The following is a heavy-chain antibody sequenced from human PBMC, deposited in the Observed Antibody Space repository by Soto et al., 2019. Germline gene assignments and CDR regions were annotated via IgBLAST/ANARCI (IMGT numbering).Heavy chain of an antibody. J-gene: IGHJ4*02. CDR3: ARGSGYDSDPDY. CDR1: GGTFSIYS. D-gene: IGHD5-12*01. Sequence: SVKVSCKASGGTFSIYSISWVRQAPGQGLEWMGGIIPILGIANYAQKFQGRVTITADKSTSTAYMELRSLRSDDTAVYYCARGSGYDSDPDYWGQGTLVTVSS. CDR2: IIPILGIA. V-gene: IGHV1-69*10.